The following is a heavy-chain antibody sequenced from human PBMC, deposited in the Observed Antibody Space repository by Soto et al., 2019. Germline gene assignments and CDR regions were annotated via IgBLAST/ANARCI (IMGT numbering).Heavy chain of an antibody. V-gene: IGHV3-21*01. Sequence: GGSLRLSCTVSGFLFSSYSMNWVRQAPGKGLEWVSSITTSRDYTYYADSVKGRFTISRDSAQKSLFLQMSSLRAEDTAVYYCARGQSGDFHYYGMDVWGQGTTVTVSS. J-gene: IGHJ6*02. D-gene: IGHD2-21*01. CDR3: ARGQSGDFHYYGMDV. CDR1: GFLFSSYS. CDR2: ITTSRDYT.